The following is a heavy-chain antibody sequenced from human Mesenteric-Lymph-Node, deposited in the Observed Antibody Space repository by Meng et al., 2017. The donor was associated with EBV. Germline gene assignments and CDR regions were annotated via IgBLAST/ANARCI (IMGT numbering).Heavy chain of an antibody. CDR2: IIPIFGTA. Sequence: VQHVRCWAEVKTPWSSVKVACKASGSIFSIYAISVVRQAPGQGLEWMGDIIPIFGTANYAQKFQGRVTSIADESTNTAYMELSSLRSEDTAVYYCARDRDAYNYYFDYWGQGTLVTVSS. CDR1: GSIFSIYA. V-gene: IGHV1-69*01. D-gene: IGHD5-24*01. J-gene: IGHJ4*02. CDR3: ARDRDAYNYYFDY.